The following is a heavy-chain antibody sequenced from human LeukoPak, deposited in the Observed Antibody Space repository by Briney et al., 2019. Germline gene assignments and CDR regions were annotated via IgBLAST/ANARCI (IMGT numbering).Heavy chain of an antibody. CDR2: IWYDGSNK. Sequence: GGSLRLSCAASGFPFSNYGLHWVRQAPGKGLEWVAIIWYDGSNKYYADSVKGRFTISRDNSKITLYLQMNSLRAEDTAVYYCAKGPGYSSSWYTGLDYWGQGTLVTVSS. CDR3: AKGPGYSSSWYTGLDY. V-gene: IGHV3-30*02. D-gene: IGHD6-13*01. J-gene: IGHJ4*02. CDR1: GFPFSNYG.